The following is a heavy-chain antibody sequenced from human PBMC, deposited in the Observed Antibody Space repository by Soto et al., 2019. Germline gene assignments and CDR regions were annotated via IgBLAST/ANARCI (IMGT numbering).Heavy chain of an antibody. CDR3: ARQNHYGDTL. CDR1: GGSISSGGYY. V-gene: IGHV4-31*03. J-gene: IGHJ4*02. Sequence: SETLSLTCTVSGGSISSGGYYWSWIRQHPGTGLEWIGYIYYSGSTYYNPSLKSRVTISVDTSKNQFSLKLSSVTAADTAVYYCARQNHYGDTLWGQGTLVTVSS. CDR2: IYYSGST. D-gene: IGHD4-17*01.